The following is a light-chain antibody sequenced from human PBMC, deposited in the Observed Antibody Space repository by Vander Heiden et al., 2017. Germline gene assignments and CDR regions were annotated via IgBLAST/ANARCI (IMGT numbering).Light chain of an antibody. V-gene: IGLV2-14*01. CDR1: SSDVGGYNY. CDR3: SSYTSSSTPFYV. Sequence: QSALTQPASVSGSPGQSITISCTGTSSDVGGYNYVSWYQQHPGKAPKLMIYEVSNRPSGVSNRFSGSKSGNTASLTISGLQAEDEADYYCSSYTSSSTPFYVFGTGTKVTGL. J-gene: IGLJ1*01. CDR2: EVS.